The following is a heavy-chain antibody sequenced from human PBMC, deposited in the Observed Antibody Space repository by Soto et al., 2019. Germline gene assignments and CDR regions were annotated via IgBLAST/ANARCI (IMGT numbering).Heavy chain of an antibody. D-gene: IGHD5-18*01. CDR1: GGSFRSYA. Sequence: QVQLVQSGAEVKKPGSSVKVSCKASGGSFRSYAVNWVRQAPGQGLECLGGIIPIFGTPNYAQKFHGRVSITADESTSTVYMVLISLTSDDTAVYYCAYSANHRYFFDSWGQGTLVTVSS. CDR3: AYSANHRYFFDS. CDR2: IIPIFGTP. J-gene: IGHJ5*01. V-gene: IGHV1-69*12.